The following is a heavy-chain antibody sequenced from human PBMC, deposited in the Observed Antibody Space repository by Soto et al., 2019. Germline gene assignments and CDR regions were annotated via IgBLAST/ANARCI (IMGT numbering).Heavy chain of an antibody. CDR1: GNTLSGQP. V-gene: IGHV1-2*02. Sequence: ASIKFFSNSSGNTLSGQPMHWVLQAPGKGLEWMGWINPNSGGTNYAQKFQGRVTMTRDTSISTAYMELSRLRSDDTAVYYCARGPNVVHFDSWGQGTLVTVSS. J-gene: IGHJ4*02. CDR2: INPNSGGT. D-gene: IGHD3-10*01. CDR3: ARGPNVVHFDS.